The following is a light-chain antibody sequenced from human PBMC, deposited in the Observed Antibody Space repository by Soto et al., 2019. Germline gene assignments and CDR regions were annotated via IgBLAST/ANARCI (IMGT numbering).Light chain of an antibody. CDR3: QQYGSSPIT. CDR1: QSVSIRY. CDR2: GTS. J-gene: IGKJ5*01. V-gene: IGKV3-20*01. Sequence: EILLTQSPGTLSLSPGERATLSCRASQSVSIRYLAWYQQKRGQAPRILIYGTSSRDTGIPDRFSGSGSETDFTLTISRLEPEDFAVYYCQQYGSSPITFGQGTRLEIK.